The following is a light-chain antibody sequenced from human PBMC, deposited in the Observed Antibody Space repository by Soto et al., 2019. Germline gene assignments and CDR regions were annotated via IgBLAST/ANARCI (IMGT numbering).Light chain of an antibody. CDR1: SSDVGGYNY. CDR3: SSYAGSSNV. V-gene: IGLV2-8*01. Sequence: SALTQPPSESGSPGQSVAISCTGTSSDVGGYNYVSWYQQHPGKAPKLMIYEVNKLPSGVPDRFSGSKSGNTASLTVSGLQAEDKADYYCSSYAGSSNVFGTGTKLTVL. J-gene: IGLJ1*01. CDR2: EVN.